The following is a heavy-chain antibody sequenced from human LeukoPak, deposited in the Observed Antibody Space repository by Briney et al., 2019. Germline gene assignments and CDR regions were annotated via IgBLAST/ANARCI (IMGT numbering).Heavy chain of an antibody. Sequence: ASVKVSHKPSVYTFTSYVISRVRQAPAQGLEWMGWISAYNCNTNHAQKLHGRVTITTDTTTSTAYMELRSLRSEDRAVYYCARDGRYGDYGRKWFDPWGQGNLVTVSP. V-gene: IGHV1-18*01. D-gene: IGHD4-17*01. CDR1: VYTFTSYV. J-gene: IGHJ5*02. CDR2: ISAYNCNT. CDR3: ARDGRYGDYGRKWFDP.